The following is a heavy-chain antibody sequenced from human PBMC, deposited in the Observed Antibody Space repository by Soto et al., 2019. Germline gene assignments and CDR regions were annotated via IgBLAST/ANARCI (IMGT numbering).Heavy chain of an antibody. J-gene: IGHJ4*02. CDR3: ARGYLFLGLDS. V-gene: IGHV4-34*01. CDR2: LHHGGSP. D-gene: IGHD3-10*01. CDR1: GGSLTGYY. Sequence: QVQLQQWGAGLLKPSETLSLTCAVSGGSLTGYYWGWIRQPPGKGLEWIGQLHHGGSPNYKPSLRSRVTISLDTSENQFSLRLTSVTAADTAVYYCARGYLFLGLDSWGQGSLVTVSS.